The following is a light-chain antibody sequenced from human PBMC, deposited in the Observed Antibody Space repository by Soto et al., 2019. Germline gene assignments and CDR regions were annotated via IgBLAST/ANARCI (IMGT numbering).Light chain of an antibody. CDR1: SSDVGSYNR. CDR2: DVS. CDR3: SSYTSSSTYV. Sequence: QSALTQPPSVSGSPGQSVTISCTGTSSDVGSYNRVSWYQQPPGTAPKVMIYDVSNRPSGVPDPFSGSKSGNTASLTISGLQAEDESDYYCSSYTSSSTYVFGTGTKLTVL. V-gene: IGLV2-18*02. J-gene: IGLJ1*01.